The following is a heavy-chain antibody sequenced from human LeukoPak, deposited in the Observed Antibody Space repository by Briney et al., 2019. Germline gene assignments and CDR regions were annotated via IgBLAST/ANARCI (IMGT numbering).Heavy chain of an antibody. CDR1: GFTFSDYY. J-gene: IGHJ6*02. Sequence: PGGSLRLSCAASGFTFSDYYMSWIRQAPGKGLEWVSYISSSGSTIYYAESVKGRFTISRDNAKNSLYLQMNSLRAEDTAVYYCARVTDPGNYYYGMDVWGQGTTVTVSS. V-gene: IGHV3-11*01. CDR2: ISSSGSTI. CDR3: ARVTDPGNYYYGMDV.